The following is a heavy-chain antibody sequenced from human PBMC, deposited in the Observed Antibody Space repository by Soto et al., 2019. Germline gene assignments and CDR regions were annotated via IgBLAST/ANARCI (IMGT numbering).Heavy chain of an antibody. CDR1: GGTFSSYA. CDR2: IIPIFGTA. D-gene: IGHD3-22*01. CDR3: AGNMYYYDSSGYPRDYYYYGMDV. Sequence: SVKVSCKASGGTFSSYAISWVRQAPGQGLEWMGGIIPIFGTANYAQKFQGRVTITADESTSTAYIELSSLRSEDTAVYYCAGNMYYYDSSGYPRDYYYYGMDVWGQGTTVTVSS. V-gene: IGHV1-69*13. J-gene: IGHJ6*02.